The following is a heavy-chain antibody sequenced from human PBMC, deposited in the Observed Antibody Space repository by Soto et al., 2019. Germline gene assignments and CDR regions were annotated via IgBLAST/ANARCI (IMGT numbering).Heavy chain of an antibody. CDR2: ITSKPDGGTT. J-gene: IGHJ4*02. Sequence: SGPLRLSCAASGIIFTNTLMSWVRHALRKALEWVGRITSKPDGGTTDYAAPVKASFTISRDDSKNTLYLQMNSLKTEDADVYWCTTQDYYDTSLWGQGTLVTVSS. CDR3: TTQDYYDTSL. V-gene: IGHV3-15*01. D-gene: IGHD3-22*01. CDR1: GIIFTNTL.